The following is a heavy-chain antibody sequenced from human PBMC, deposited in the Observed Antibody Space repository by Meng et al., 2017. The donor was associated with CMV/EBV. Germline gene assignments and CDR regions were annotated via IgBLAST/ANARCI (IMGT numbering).Heavy chain of an antibody. CDR1: GFTFSSYA. Sequence: GESLKISCAASGFTFSSYAMHWVRQAPGKGLEYVSAISSNWGSTYYADSVKGRFTISRDNSKNTLYLQMGSLRAEDMAVYYCARSVGELPVYYYGMDVWGQGTTVTVS. CDR2: ISSNWGST. V-gene: IGHV3-64*02. J-gene: IGHJ6*02. CDR3: ARSVGELPVYYYGMDV. D-gene: IGHD1-26*01.